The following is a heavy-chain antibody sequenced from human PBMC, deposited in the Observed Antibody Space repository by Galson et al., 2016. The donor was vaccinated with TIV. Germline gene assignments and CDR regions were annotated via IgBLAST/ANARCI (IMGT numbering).Heavy chain of an antibody. D-gene: IGHD2/OR15-2a*01. Sequence: SVKVSCKVSGNSLNELVIHWVRQAPGKGLEWMGGFDPEVSKTVYAQMLQGRVTMAADTSRNTAFLELSSLSFEDTAVYYCASVAWFPGLSLDNWGQGTLVTVSS. CDR1: GNSLNELV. J-gene: IGHJ4*02. V-gene: IGHV1-24*01. CDR3: ASVAWFPGLSLDN. CDR2: FDPEVSKT.